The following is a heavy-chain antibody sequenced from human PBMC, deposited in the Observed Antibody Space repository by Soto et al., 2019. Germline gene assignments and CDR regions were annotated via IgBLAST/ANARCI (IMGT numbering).Heavy chain of an antibody. CDR1: GFTFRSYA. CDR2: ISGSGDST. V-gene: IGHV3-23*01. J-gene: IGHJ4*02. D-gene: IGHD6-13*01. CDR3: AKQPPVSNTYCED. Sequence: VGSLRLSCAASGFTFRSYAMSWVRQAPGKGLEWVTAISGSGDSTYYADSVKGRFTISRDNSKNTLYLQMNRLGAEDTAVYYCAKQPPVSNTYCEDSGEGTLSTV.